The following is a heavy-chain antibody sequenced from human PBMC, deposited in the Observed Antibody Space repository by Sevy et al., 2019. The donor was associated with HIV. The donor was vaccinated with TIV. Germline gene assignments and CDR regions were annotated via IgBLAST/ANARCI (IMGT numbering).Heavy chain of an antibody. D-gene: IGHD2-2*03. CDR1: GFTFSSYS. Sequence: GGSLRLSCAASGFTFSSYSMNWVRQAPGKGLEWVSSISSSSSYIYYADSVKGRFTISRDNAKNSLYLQMNSLRAEDTAVYYCARMYGYRSSTSCLNYWYVDIWSRGTLVTVSS. CDR3: ARMYGYRSSTSCLNYWYVDI. CDR2: ISSSSSYI. J-gene: IGHJ2*01. V-gene: IGHV3-21*01.